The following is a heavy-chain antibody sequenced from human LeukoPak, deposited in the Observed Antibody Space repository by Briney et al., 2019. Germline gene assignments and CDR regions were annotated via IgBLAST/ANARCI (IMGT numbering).Heavy chain of an antibody. CDR2: INPNSGGT. CDR3: ARDLKNSMVRGVMGAFDI. J-gene: IGHJ3*02. D-gene: IGHD3-10*01. Sequence: ASVKVSCKASGYTFTGYYMHWVRQAPGQGLEWMGWINPNSGGTNYAQKFQGRVTMTRDTSISTAYMELSRLRSDDTAVYYCARDLKNSMVRGVMGAFDIWGQGTMVTVSS. CDR1: GYTFTGYY. V-gene: IGHV1-2*02.